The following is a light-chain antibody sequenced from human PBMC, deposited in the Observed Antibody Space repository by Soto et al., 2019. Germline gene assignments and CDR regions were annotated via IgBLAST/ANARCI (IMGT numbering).Light chain of an antibody. CDR3: QQYNNWPLT. CDR1: QSVSSTY. V-gene: IGKV3-20*01. J-gene: IGKJ4*01. CDR2: GAS. Sequence: EIVLTQSPGTLSLSPGEGATLSCRASQSVSSTYLAWYQQTAGQAPRLLSYGASSRATGTPDRFSGSGSGTEFTLTISSLKSEDFAVYYCQQYNNWPLTFGGGTKVDIK.